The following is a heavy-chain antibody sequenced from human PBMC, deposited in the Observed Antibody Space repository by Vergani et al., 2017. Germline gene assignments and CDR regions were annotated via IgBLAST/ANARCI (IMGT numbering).Heavy chain of an antibody. CDR3: ANSVIAGNVGVAYFGVDV. CDR1: GFTLNTYG. Sequence: QVQLVESGGGVVQPGGSLRLSCTLSGFTLNTYGIHWVRQAPGKGLEWVSFIRYDGSSEYYGDSVKGRFTISRDKSQNTVNLQMNSLRTEDTAVYFCANSVIAGNVGVAYFGVDVWGRGTTVTVSS. CDR2: IRYDGSSE. J-gene: IGHJ6*02. V-gene: IGHV3-30*02. D-gene: IGHD2/OR15-2a*01.